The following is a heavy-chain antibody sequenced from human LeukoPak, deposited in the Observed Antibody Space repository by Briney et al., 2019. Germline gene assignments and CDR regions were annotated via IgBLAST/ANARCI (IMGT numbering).Heavy chain of an antibody. CDR1: GYGFTSYW. CDR3: AREGRIVGVTGAFDI. CDR2: IYPGDSDT. V-gene: IGHV5-51*01. J-gene: IGHJ3*02. D-gene: IGHD1-26*01. Sequence: GESLKISCKGSGYGFTSYWIGWVRQMPGKGLEWMGIIYPGDSDTRYSPSFQGQVTISADKSISTAYLQWSSLKASDTAMYYCAREGRIVGVTGAFDIWGQGTMVTVSS.